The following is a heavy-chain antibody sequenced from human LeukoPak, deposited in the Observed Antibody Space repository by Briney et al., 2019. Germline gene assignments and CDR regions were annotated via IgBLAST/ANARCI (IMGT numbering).Heavy chain of an antibody. J-gene: IGHJ4*02. CDR3: ASSFGYYYGSGIY. D-gene: IGHD3-10*01. V-gene: IGHV3-21*01. Sequence: GGSLRLSCEASGFTFSSYSMNWVRQAPGKGLEWVSSISSSSSYIYYADSVKGRFTISRDNAKNSLYLQMNSLRAEDTAVYYCASSFGYYYGSGIYWGQGTLVTVSS. CDR2: ISSSSSYI. CDR1: GFTFSSYS.